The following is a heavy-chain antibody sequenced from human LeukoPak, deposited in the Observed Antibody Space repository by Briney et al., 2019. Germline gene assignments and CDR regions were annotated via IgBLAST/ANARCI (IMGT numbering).Heavy chain of an antibody. CDR3: AKDISPSIVVVPAAFDP. CDR1: GVTFYDYA. V-gene: IGHV3-9*01. CDR2: ISWNSGSI. Sequence: PGGSPRLSSAASGVTFYDYAMHWGRQAPREGLEWVSGISWNSGSIGYADSVKGRFTISRDNARNSLYLQMNSLRAEDTAVYYCAKDISPSIVVVPAAFDPWGQGTLVTVSS. J-gene: IGHJ5*02. D-gene: IGHD2-2*01.